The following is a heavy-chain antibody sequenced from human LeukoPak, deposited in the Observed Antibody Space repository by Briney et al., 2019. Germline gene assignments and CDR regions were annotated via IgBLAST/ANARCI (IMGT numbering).Heavy chain of an antibody. D-gene: IGHD3/OR15-3a*01. V-gene: IGHV5-51*01. CDR1: GYIFTNYW. CDR2: ISPRDSDI. J-gene: IGHJ3*02. Sequence: PGESLKISCKGSGYIFTNYWIGWVRQMPGKGLEWMGIISPRDSDIRYSPSFQGQVTISADKSINTAYLQWSSLKASDTAMYYCARGFGLWELKTAFDIWGQGTMVSVSS. CDR3: ARGFGLWELKTAFDI.